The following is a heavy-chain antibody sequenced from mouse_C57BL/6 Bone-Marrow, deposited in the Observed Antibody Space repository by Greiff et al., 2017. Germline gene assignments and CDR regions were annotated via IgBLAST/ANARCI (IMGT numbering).Heavy chain of an antibody. J-gene: IGHJ1*03. Sequence: DVKLVASGGGLVKPGGSLKLSCAASGFTFSSYAMSWVRQTPEKRLEWVATISDGGSYTYYPDNVKGRFTISRDNAKNNLYLQMSHLKSEDTAMYYCARYNDMVTRRYFDVWGTGTTVTVSA. D-gene: IGHD2-2*01. CDR2: ISDGGSYT. CDR1: GFTFSSYA. CDR3: ARYNDMVTRRYFDV. V-gene: IGHV5-4*03.